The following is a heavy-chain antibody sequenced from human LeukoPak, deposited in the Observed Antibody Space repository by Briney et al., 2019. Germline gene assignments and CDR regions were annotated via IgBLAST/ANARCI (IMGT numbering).Heavy chain of an antibody. D-gene: IGHD3-9*01. Sequence: GASVKVSCKASGYTFTSYYMHWVRQAPGQGLEWMGIINPSGGSTSYAQKFQGRVTMTRDMSTSTVYMELSSLRSEDTAVYYCARSTYFVYMDVWGKGTTVTVSS. CDR1: GYTFTSYY. CDR3: ARSTYFVYMDV. CDR2: INPSGGST. V-gene: IGHV1-46*01. J-gene: IGHJ6*03.